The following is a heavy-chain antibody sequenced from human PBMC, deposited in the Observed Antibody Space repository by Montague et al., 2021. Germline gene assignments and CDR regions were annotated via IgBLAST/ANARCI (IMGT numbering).Heavy chain of an antibody. J-gene: IGHJ6*03. V-gene: IGHV4-38-2*02. CDR2: VSHGGRT. CDR1: RSLINSDYY. CDR3: ARERDRYYYMDI. Sequence: SETLSLTCTVSRSLINSDYYWGWIRQPPGKGLEWMGSVSHGGRTCYNPSHKSRVTISVDTSNNHFSLKLSSVTAADTAMDYCARERDRYYYMDIWGKGTTVSVSS.